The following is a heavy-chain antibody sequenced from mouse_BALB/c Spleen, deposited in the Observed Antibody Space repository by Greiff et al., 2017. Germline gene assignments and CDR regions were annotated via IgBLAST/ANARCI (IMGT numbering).Heavy chain of an antibody. CDR3: TRPYRDYFDY. J-gene: IGHJ2*01. CDR1: GYTFTSYW. Sequence: LKQPGSELVRPGASVKLSCKASGYTFTSYWMHWVKQRPGQGLEWIGNIYPGSGSTNYDEKFKSKATLTVDTSSSTAYMQLSSLTSEDSAVYYCTRPYRDYFDYWGQGTTLTVSS. V-gene: IGHV1S22*01. CDR2: IYPGSGST.